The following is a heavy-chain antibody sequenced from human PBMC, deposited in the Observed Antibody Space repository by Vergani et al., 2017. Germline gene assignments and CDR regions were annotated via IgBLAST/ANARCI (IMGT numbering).Heavy chain of an antibody. D-gene: IGHD1-26*01. Sequence: QITLKESGPTLVKPTQTLTLTCTFSGFSLNTRGVSVAWIRQPPGQALDWLALIYWNDDQHYSPSLNNRVTITKDTSKNQVVLTMTNMDYVDTGTYYGVYRKTEGGATGCFYPVEYYDYMDVWGKGTTVTVSS. J-gene: IGHJ6*03. V-gene: IGHV2-5*04. CDR2: IYWNDDQ. CDR3: VYRKTEGGATGCFYPVEYYDYMDV. CDR1: GFSLNTRGVS.